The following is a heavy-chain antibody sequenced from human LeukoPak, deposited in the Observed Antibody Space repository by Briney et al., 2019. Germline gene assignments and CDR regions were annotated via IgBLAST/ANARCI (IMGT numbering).Heavy chain of an antibody. CDR3: AKDFYNSGGRWYDCFDI. J-gene: IGHJ3*02. CDR2: SSAYNDDT. D-gene: IGHD2-15*01. CDR1: GYTFSNFG. Sequence: ASVKVSCKASGYTFSNFGISWVRQAPGQGLEWMGWSSAYNDDTHYAQKFQGRVTMTTDTSTNTAYMDLRGLRSDDTAMYYCAKDFYNSGGRWYDCFDIWGQGTMVTVSS. V-gene: IGHV1-18*01.